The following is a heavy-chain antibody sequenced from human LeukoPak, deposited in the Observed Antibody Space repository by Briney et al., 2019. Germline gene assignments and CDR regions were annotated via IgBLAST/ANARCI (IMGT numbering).Heavy chain of an antibody. V-gene: IGHV3-23*01. Sequence: GGSLRLSCAASGFTFSSYAMSWVRQAREKGLEWVSPISGSGGSTYYADSVKGRFTISRDNSKNTLYLQMNSLRAEDTAVYYCAKDLLGRAGYYNLDYWGQGTLVTVSS. J-gene: IGHJ4*02. CDR2: ISGSGGST. CDR3: AKDLLGRAGYYNLDY. D-gene: IGHD3-9*01. CDR1: GFTFSSYA.